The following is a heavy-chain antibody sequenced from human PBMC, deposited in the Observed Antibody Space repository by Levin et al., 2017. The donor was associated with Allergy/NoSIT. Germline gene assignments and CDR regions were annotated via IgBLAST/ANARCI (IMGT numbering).Heavy chain of an antibody. CDR3: ARDWTAAGLRDAFDI. D-gene: IGHD6-13*01. J-gene: IGHJ3*02. CDR2: INPNSGGT. Sequence: RASVKVSCKASGYTFTGYYMHWVRQAPGQGLEWMGWINPNSGGTNYAQKFQGRVTMTRDTSISTAYMELSRLRSDDTAVYYCARDWTAAGLRDAFDIWGQGTMVTVSS. V-gene: IGHV1-2*02. CDR1: GYTFTGYY.